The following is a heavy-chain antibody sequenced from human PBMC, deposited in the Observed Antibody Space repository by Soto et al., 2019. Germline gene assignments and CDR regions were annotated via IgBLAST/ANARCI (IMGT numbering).Heavy chain of an antibody. CDR2: IIPILGIA. CDR1: GGTFSSYT. J-gene: IGHJ6*03. V-gene: IGHV1-69*02. CDR3: ASANDILTGYYDVYYCYYMDV. Sequence: EASVKVSCKASGGTFSSYTISWVRQAPGQGLEWMGRIIPILGIANYAQKFQGRVTITADKSTSTAYMELSSLRSEDTAVYYCASANDILTGYYDVYYCYYMDVWGKGTTVTVSS. D-gene: IGHD3-9*01.